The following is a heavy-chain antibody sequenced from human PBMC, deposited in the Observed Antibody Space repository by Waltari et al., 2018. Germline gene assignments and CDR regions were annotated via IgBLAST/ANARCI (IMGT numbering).Heavy chain of an antibody. Sequence: QLQLQESGPGLVKPSETLSLTCTVSGGSISSSSYYWGWIRQPPGKGLEWIGSIYYRGSTYSNPSLKSRVTISVDTSKNQFSLKLSSVTAADTAVYYCARYCTGGVCYTSNDAFDIWGQGTMVTVSS. V-gene: IGHV4-39*07. CDR3: ARYCTGGVCYTSNDAFDI. CDR1: GGSISSSSYY. J-gene: IGHJ3*02. CDR2: IYYRGST. D-gene: IGHD2-8*02.